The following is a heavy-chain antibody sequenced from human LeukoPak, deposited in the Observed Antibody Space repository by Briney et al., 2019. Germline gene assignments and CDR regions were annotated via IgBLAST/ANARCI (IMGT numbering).Heavy chain of an antibody. CDR1: EFTFSSYA. Sequence: PGGSLRLSCAASEFTFSSYAMSWVRQAPGKGLEWVSSISSSSSYIYYADSVKGRFTISRDNAKNSLYLQMNSLRAEDTAVYYCARAWFGKELDAFDIWGQGTMVTVSS. V-gene: IGHV3-21*01. D-gene: IGHD3-10*01. CDR2: ISSSSSYI. J-gene: IGHJ3*02. CDR3: ARAWFGKELDAFDI.